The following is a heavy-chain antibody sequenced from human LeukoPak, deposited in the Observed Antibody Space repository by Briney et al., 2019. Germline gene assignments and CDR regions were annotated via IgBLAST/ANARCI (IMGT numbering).Heavy chain of an antibody. J-gene: IGHJ6*02. CDR1: GFTFSSYA. V-gene: IGHV3-30-3*01. CDR3: ARDELVVVAATGNYYYYYGMDV. CDR2: ISYDGSNK. Sequence: GGSLRLSCAASGFTFSSYAMHWVRQAPGKGLEWVAVISYDGSNKYYADSVKGRFTISRDNSKNTLYLQMNSLRAEDTAVYYCARDELVVVAATGNYYYYYGMDVWGQGTTVTVSS. D-gene: IGHD2-15*01.